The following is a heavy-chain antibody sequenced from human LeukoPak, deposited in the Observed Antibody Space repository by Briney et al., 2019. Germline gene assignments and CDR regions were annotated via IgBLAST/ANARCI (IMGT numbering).Heavy chain of an antibody. CDR3: ARGFITYYYDSSGYYTPYYFDY. D-gene: IGHD3-22*01. CDR1: GGSISSYY. J-gene: IGHJ4*02. Sequence: SETLSLTCTVSGGSISSYYWSWIRQPPGKGLEWIGYIYYSGSTNYNPSLKSRVTISVDTSKNQFSLKLSSVTAADTAVYYCARGFITYYYDSSGYYTPYYFDYWGQGTLVTVSS. V-gene: IGHV4-59*01. CDR2: IYYSGST.